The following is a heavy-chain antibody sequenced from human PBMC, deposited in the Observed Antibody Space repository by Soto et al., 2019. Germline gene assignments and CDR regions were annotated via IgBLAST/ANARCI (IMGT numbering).Heavy chain of an antibody. V-gene: IGHV3-30*18. J-gene: IGHJ4*02. D-gene: IGHD6-19*01. Sequence: VQLVESGGGVVQPGRSLRLSCAASGFTFSDYAMHWVRQAPGKGLEWVAGVSHDGRNTHYADSVKGRFTISRDSSKNTVSLEMTSLRAEDTAVYYWAKGGRQWLVTSDFNYWGQGALVTVSS. CDR2: VSHDGRNT. CDR1: GFTFSDYA. CDR3: AKGGRQWLVTSDFNY.